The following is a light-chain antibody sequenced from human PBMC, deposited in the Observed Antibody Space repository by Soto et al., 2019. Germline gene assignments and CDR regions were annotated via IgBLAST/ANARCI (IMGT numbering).Light chain of an antibody. CDR2: DAS. V-gene: IGKV3-11*01. CDR1: QSVSSY. CDR3: QQRSNWPRT. Sequence: IELTHSPATLSLSPGERATLSCRASQSVSSYLAWYQQKPGQAPRLLIYDASNRATGIPARFSGSGSGTDFTLTISSLEPEDFAVYYCQQRSNWPRTFGQGTKVDI. J-gene: IGKJ1*01.